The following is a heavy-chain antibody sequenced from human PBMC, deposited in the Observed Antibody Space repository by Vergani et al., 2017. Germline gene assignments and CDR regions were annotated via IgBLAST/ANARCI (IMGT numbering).Heavy chain of an antibody. D-gene: IGHD2-2*01. CDR2: IYSTGST. CDR1: GDSISSGVYY. CDR3: ARMGGYXEGDAFRIGYFDS. Sequence: QVQLQESGPGLVKPSQTLSLTCSVSGDSISSGVYYWNWIRQPPGKGLEWIGYIYSTGSTHHNPSLRRRINMSVDTSKNQFSLKLNSVTAADTAMYYCARMGGYXEGDAFRIGYFDSWGPGILVTVSS. V-gene: IGHV4-31*03. J-gene: IGHJ4*02.